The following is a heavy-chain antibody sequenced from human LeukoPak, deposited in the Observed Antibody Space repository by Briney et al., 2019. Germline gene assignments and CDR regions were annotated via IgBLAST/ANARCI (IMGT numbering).Heavy chain of an antibody. CDR2: IGAGGTFT. D-gene: IGHD4-11*01. CDR3: AKDRDYTPLVYYLVF. Sequence: GGSLRLPCIASGYTLSSYAMNCVRQASGKGLEWVSGIGAGGTFTYYADSVKGRFTISRDNSRNTLYMQMNSLRADDTAVYYCAKDRDYTPLVYYLVFWGQGTLVTVSS. V-gene: IGHV3-23*01. J-gene: IGHJ4*02. CDR1: GYTLSSYA.